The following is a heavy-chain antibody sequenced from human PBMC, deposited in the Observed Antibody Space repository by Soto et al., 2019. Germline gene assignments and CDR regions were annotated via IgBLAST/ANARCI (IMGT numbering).Heavy chain of an antibody. CDR1: GFTFSSYA. CDR2: ISYDGSNK. CDR3: ARGPFTTGFDP. J-gene: IGHJ5*02. V-gene: IGHV3-30-3*01. D-gene: IGHD1-1*01. Sequence: GGSLRLSCAASGFTFSSYAMHWVRQAPGKGLEWVAVISYDGSNKYYADSVKGRFTISRDNSKNTLYLQMNSLRAEDTAVYYCARGPFTTGFDPWGQGTLVTVSS.